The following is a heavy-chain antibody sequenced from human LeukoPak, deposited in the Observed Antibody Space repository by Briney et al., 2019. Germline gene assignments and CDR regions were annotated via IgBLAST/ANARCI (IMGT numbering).Heavy chain of an antibody. J-gene: IGHJ6*02. CDR3: ARDHYVSPYGDYYYYYGMDV. CDR2: IYYSGST. V-gene: IGHV4-59*01. Sequence: SETLSLTCIVSGGSISSYYWSWIRQPPGKGLEWIGYIYYSGSTNYNPSLKSRVTISVDTSKNQFSLKLSSVTAADTAVYYCARDHYVSPYGDYYYYYGMDVWGQGTTVTVSS. D-gene: IGHD4-17*01. CDR1: GGSISSYY.